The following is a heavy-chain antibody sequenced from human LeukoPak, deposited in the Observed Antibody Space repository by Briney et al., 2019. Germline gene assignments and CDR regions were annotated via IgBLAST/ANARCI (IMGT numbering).Heavy chain of an antibody. CDR1: GYRFTSYW. Sequence: GQSLKISCKGSGYRFTSYWIGWVGQMPGKGLDGMGIIYPGDSDNRYSTFFQGQVTISADKSISTAYLQWSSLKSSDTAMYYCASAPSVAAAGMGYFDYWGQGTLVTVSS. CDR3: ASAPSVAAAGMGYFDY. J-gene: IGHJ4*02. V-gene: IGHV5-51*01. CDR2: IYPGDSDN. D-gene: IGHD6-13*01.